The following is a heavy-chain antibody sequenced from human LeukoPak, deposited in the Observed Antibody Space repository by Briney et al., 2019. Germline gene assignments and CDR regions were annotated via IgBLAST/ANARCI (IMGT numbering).Heavy chain of an antibody. CDR2: VHHSGNT. CDR3: AKNSDTSRFYGLSYWSFDL. CDR1: GGSFSGYY. Sequence: SETLSLTCAVYGGSFSGYYWSWIRQPPGKGLEWIGSVHHSGNTYYNSSLKTRVTISVDTSENQFSLRLTSVTAADTAVYYCAKNSDTSRFYGLSYWSFDLWGRGTLVTVSS. D-gene: IGHD3-22*01. V-gene: IGHV4-34*01. J-gene: IGHJ2*01.